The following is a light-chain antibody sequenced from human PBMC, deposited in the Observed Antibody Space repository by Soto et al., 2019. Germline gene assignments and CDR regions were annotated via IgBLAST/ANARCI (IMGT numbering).Light chain of an antibody. CDR2: GAS. Sequence: EIVLTQSPGTLSLSPGERVTLSCRASQSVTRSFLAWYQQKPGQAPSLLIYGASSRATGIPDRFSGSESGTDFTLTISRLEPEDFAVYYCHQYGSSPQAFGPGTKVDIK. CDR3: HQYGSSPQA. V-gene: IGKV3-20*01. CDR1: QSVTRSF. J-gene: IGKJ3*01.